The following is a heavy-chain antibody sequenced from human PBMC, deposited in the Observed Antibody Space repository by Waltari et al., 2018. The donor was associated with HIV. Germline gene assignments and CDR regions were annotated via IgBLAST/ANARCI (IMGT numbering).Heavy chain of an antibody. Sequence: QVQLQESGPGLVKPSQTLSLTCTVSGGSISSTSYYWNWVRQPAGKGLEWIGRIYNSGSTNYNPSHKSRGTISEDRSRNQFSLKLSSVTAADTAVYYCERGGLGTRGYYYHYFGMDVWGQGTTVTVSS. CDR1: GGSISSTSYY. CDR3: ERGGLGTRGYYYHYFGMDV. CDR2: IYNSGST. D-gene: IGHD7-27*01. V-gene: IGHV4-61*02. J-gene: IGHJ6*02.